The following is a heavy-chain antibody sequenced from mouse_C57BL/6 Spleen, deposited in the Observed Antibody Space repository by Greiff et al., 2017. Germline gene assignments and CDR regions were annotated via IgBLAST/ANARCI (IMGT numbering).Heavy chain of an antibody. D-gene: IGHD1-1*01. V-gene: IGHV1-63*01. CDR3: ARKEDYGSYYAMDY. CDR1: GYTFTIYW. Sequence: QVQLQQSGAVLVRPGTSVKMSCKASGYTFTIYWLGWAKQSPGHGLEWIGDIYPGGGYTNYNEKFKGKATLTADKSSSTAYMQFSSLTSEDSAIYYCARKEDYGSYYAMDYWGQGTSVTVSS. J-gene: IGHJ4*01. CDR2: IYPGGGYT.